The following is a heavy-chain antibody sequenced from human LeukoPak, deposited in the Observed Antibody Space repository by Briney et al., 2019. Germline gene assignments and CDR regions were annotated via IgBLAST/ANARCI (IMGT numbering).Heavy chain of an antibody. CDR3: AKGGAVSSKSITMIRGTRRYYYYMDV. CDR2: ISDSGDRT. J-gene: IGHJ6*03. CDR1: GFTFSSYG. V-gene: IGHV3-23*01. Sequence: GGSLRLSCGASGFTFSSYGMSWVRQAPGKGLEWVSSISDSGDRTFYADSVKGRFTISRDNSKNTLFLQVNSPRAEDTAVYYCAKGGAVSSKSITMIRGTRRYYYYMDVWGKGTTVTISS. D-gene: IGHD3-10*01.